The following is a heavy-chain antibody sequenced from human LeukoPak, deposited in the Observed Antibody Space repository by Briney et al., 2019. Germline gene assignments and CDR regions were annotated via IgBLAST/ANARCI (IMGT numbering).Heavy chain of an antibody. Sequence: GASVKVSCKASGYTFTSYDINWVRQATGQGLEWMGWMNPNSGNTGYAQKFQGRVTMTRNTSISTAYMELSSLRSEDTAVYYCARGPSIVGATAGYYFDYWGQGTLVTVSS. CDR1: GYTFTSYD. CDR3: ARGPSIVGATAGYYFDY. CDR2: MNPNSGNT. J-gene: IGHJ4*02. D-gene: IGHD1-26*01. V-gene: IGHV1-8*01.